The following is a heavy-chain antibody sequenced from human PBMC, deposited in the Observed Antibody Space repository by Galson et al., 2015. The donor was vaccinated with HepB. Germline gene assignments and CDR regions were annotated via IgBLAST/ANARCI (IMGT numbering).Heavy chain of an antibody. J-gene: IGHJ4*02. CDR1: GFTFSSFA. V-gene: IGHV3-23*01. D-gene: IGHD6-19*01. CDR3: ARTTSYSSGSTDY. Sequence: SLRLSCAASGFTFSSFAMTWVRQAPGKGLEWVSSVSSTGGSTFYADSVKGRFTISRDNSKNTLYLQMNSLRDEDTAVYYCARTTSYSSGSTDYWGRGTLVTVSS. CDR2: VSSTGGST.